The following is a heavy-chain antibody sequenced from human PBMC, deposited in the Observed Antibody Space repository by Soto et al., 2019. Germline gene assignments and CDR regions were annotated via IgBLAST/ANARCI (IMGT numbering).Heavy chain of an antibody. V-gene: IGHV3-74*02. D-gene: IGHD2-15*01. CDR3: ARRGSGVTRGLHY. CDR2: INTDGSST. Sequence: EVQLVESGGGLVQPGGSLRLSCAASGFTFSSYWMHWVRQAPGKGLVWISRINTDGSSTIYVDSVQGRFTNSRDNGKNTLFLQMNGLRGEDTAVYYCARRGSGVTRGLHYWGQGTLVTVSS. CDR1: GFTFSSYW. J-gene: IGHJ4*02.